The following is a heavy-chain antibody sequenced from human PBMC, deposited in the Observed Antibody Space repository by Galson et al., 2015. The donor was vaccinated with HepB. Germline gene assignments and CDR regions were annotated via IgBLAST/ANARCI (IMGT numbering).Heavy chain of an antibody. V-gene: IGHV3-33*01. J-gene: IGHJ6*02. CDR2: MWYGGNSQ. CDR3: ARGGNGLDV. Sequence: SLRLSCAASGFVFTTYGMHWVRQAPGKGLEWVAPMWYGGNSQYYADSVKGRFTISRDNSKSTLYLQMNSLTVEDTAVYFCARGGNGLDVWGQGTTVIVTS. D-gene: IGHD3-16*01. CDR1: GFVFTTYG.